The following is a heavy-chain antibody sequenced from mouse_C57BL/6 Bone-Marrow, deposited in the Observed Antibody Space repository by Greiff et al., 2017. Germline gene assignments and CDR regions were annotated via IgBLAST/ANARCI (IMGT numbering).Heavy chain of an antibody. CDR3: ARRHAMDY. V-gene: IGHV1-59*01. Sequence: QVQLQQPGAELVRPGTSVKLSCKASGYTFTSYWMHWVKQRPGQGLEWIGVIDPADSYTNYTQKFKGKATLTVDTASSTAYMQLSSLTSEDAAVYYCARRHAMDYWGQGTSVTVSS. J-gene: IGHJ4*01. CDR1: GYTFTSYW. CDR2: IDPADSYT.